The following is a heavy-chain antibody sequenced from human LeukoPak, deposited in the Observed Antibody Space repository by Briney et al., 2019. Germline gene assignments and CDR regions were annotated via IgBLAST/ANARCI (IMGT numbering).Heavy chain of an antibody. CDR2: IWNDGSNK. CDR1: GFTFSSYG. V-gene: IGHV3-33*03. D-gene: IGHD4-11*01. Sequence: GRSLRLSCTASGFTFSSYGMHWVRQAPGKGLEWVAVIWNDGSNKYYADSVKGRFTISKDNSKNTVYLQKNSLRAEDTAVYYCARPFSNYGWFDPWGQGTLVTVSS. CDR3: ARPFSNYGWFDP. J-gene: IGHJ5*02.